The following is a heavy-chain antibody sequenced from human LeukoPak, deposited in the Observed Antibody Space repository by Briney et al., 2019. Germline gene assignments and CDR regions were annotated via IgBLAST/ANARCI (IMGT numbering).Heavy chain of an antibody. Sequence: GGSLRLSCAASGFTFSSYAMSWVRQAPGKGLEWVSAVSGSGGSTHYAHSVKGRFTISRDNSKNTLYLQMNSLKAEDTAVYYCAKSHLQIAAANFDYWGQGTLVTVSS. CDR2: VSGSGGST. D-gene: IGHD6-13*01. CDR1: GFTFSSYA. J-gene: IGHJ4*02. CDR3: AKSHLQIAAANFDY. V-gene: IGHV3-23*01.